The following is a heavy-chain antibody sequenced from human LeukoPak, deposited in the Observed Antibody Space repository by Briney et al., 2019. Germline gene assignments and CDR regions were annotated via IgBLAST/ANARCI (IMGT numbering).Heavy chain of an antibody. V-gene: IGHV4-59*08. D-gene: IGHD5-12*01. J-gene: IGHJ3*02. CDR1: GGSISSYY. Sequence: SETLSLTCTVSGGSISSYYWSCIRQPPGKGLEWIGYIFNSGSTNYNPSLKSRVTISVHTYKTQFSLKVSSVTAADAAVYYCARRRRGYNGYEDAFDIWGQGTMVTVSS. CDR2: IFNSGST. CDR3: ARRRRGYNGYEDAFDI.